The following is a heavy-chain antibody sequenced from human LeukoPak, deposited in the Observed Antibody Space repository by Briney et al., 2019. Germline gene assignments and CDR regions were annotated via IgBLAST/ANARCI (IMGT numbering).Heavy chain of an antibody. CDR3: ASFPATATDDY. Sequence: SETLSLTCTVSGGSISSYYWSWIRQPAGKGLEWIGRIYASGSNNYNPSLKSRVTMSVDTSKNQSSLKLSSVTAADTAVYYCASFPATATDDYWGQGTLVTVSS. D-gene: IGHD6-25*01. CDR2: IYASGSN. CDR1: GGSISSYY. V-gene: IGHV4-4*07. J-gene: IGHJ4*02.